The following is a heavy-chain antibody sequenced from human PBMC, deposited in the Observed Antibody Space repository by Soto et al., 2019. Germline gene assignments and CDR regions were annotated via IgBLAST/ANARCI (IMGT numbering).Heavy chain of an antibody. CDR3: ARDPAGYYDSSGYYSSYWYFDL. D-gene: IGHD3-22*01. J-gene: IGHJ2*01. CDR2: IYYSGSP. CDR1: GGSISSYY. V-gene: IGHV4-59*01. Sequence: SETLSLTCTVSGGSISSYYWSWIRQPPGKGLEWIGYIYYSGSPNYNPSLKSRVTISVDTSKNQFSLKLSSVTAADTAVYYCARDPAGYYDSSGYYSSYWYFDLWGRGTLVTVSS.